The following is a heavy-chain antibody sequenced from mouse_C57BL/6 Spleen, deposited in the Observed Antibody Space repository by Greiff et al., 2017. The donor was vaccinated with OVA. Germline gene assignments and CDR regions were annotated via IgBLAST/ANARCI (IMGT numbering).Heavy chain of an antibody. J-gene: IGHJ2*01. CDR2: IYPGDGDT. V-gene: IGHV1-80*01. CDR1: GYAFSSYW. Sequence: VQLQQSGAELVKPGASVKISCKASGYAFSSYWMNWVKQRPGKGLEWIGQIYPGDGDTNYNGKFKGKATLTADKSSSTAYMQLSSLTSEDSAVYFCARSVVATRYFDYWGQGTTLTVSS. D-gene: IGHD1-1*01. CDR3: ARSVVATRYFDY.